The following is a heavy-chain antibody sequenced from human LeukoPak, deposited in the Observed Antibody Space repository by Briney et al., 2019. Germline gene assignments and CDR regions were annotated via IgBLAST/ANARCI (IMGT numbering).Heavy chain of an antibody. CDR1: GFTFSSYW. CDR2: IKQDGSEK. D-gene: IGHD3-3*01. V-gene: IGHV3-7*01. J-gene: IGHJ6*03. Sequence: PGGSLRLSCAASGFTFSSYWMSWVRQAPGKGLEWVANIKQDGSEKYYVDSVKGRFTIPRDNAKNSLYLQMNSLRAEDTAVYYCARDRRTYDMYYYYYMDVWGKGTTVTVSS. CDR3: ARDRRTYDMYYYYYMDV.